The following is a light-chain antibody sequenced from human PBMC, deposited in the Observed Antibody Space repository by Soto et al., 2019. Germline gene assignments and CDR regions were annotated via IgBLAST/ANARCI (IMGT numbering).Light chain of an antibody. CDR3: LQRSDWRT. CDR1: QTIGRS. Sequence: EVVLTQSPDTLSLSPGERATLYCRASQTIGRSLAWYQQRPGQAPRLLIYDASNRATGIPARFSGSGSGTDFTLTISRLEPEDFAVYYCLQRSDWRTFGRGTKVDIK. J-gene: IGKJ1*01. V-gene: IGKV3-11*01. CDR2: DAS.